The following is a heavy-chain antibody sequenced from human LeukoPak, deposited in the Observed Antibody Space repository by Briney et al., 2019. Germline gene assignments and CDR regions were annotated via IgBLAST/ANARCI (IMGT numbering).Heavy chain of an antibody. CDR2: ISAYNANT. CDR3: ARDKRGGYDENTTPFDK. D-gene: IGHD1-1*01. V-gene: IGHV1-18*01. CDR1: GYTFTDYG. Sequence: ASVRVSCTASGYTFTDYGITWGPHGPGQGGEWMVCISAYNANTNFAQKLQGSVSLTADKSTSTAYMELRSLRSDDTAVYYCARDKRGGYDENTTPFDKWGQGTLVPVSS. J-gene: IGHJ4*02.